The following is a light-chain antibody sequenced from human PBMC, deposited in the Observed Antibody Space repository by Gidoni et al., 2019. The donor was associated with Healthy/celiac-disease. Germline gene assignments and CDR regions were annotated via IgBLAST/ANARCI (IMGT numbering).Light chain of an antibody. CDR1: QSVSSSY. CDR3: QQYGSSPPYT. Sequence: EIVLTQSPGTLSLSPGERATLSGRASQSVSSSYLAWYQQKPGQAPRLLIYGASSRATGIPDRFSGSGSGTDFTLTISRLEPEDFAVYYCQQYGSSPPYTFGQGTKLEIK. CDR2: GAS. J-gene: IGKJ2*01. V-gene: IGKV3-20*01.